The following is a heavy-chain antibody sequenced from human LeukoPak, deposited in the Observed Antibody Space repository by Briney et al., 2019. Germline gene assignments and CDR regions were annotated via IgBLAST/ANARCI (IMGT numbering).Heavy chain of an antibody. D-gene: IGHD2-8*01. Sequence: PGGSLRLSCTPSGFTFSNYAMNWVRQAPGKGLEWVSGIGSSGGDTYYADSVKGRFTISRDNSKNMLYLQMNSLGADDTALYYCAKYLMAKGPPYALDVWGQGTTVTVSS. V-gene: IGHV3-23*01. J-gene: IGHJ6*02. CDR3: AKYLMAKGPPYALDV. CDR2: IGSSGGDT. CDR1: GFTFSNYA.